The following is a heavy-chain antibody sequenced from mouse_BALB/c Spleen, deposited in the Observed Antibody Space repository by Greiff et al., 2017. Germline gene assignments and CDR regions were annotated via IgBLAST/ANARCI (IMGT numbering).Heavy chain of an antibody. J-gene: IGHJ2*01. V-gene: IGHV1-66*01. Sequence: QVQLQQSGPELVKPGASVKISCKSSGYSFTSYYIHWVNQRPGQGLEWIGCICPGSGNTKYNEKFKGKATLTADTSSSTAYVQVSSLTSGDSAVYFCASFDYWGRGTTLTVSS. CDR3: ASFDY. CDR2: ICPGSGNT. CDR1: GYSFTSYY.